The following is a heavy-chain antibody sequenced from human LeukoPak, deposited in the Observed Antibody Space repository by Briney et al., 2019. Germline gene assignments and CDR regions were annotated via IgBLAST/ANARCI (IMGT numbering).Heavy chain of an antibody. CDR1: TYSISSGYS. J-gene: IGHJ3*01. CDR2: MYLSGTT. CDR3: AKTDYGHYSGFEG. V-gene: IGHV4-38-2*01. Sequence: PSETLSLTCVVSTYSISSGYSWGWIRQPPGKGLEWIGSMYLSGTTYYNPSLKSRVTISVDKSENQFSLKVNFVTAADTAVYFCAKTDYGHYSGFEGWGQGIMVTVSS. D-gene: IGHD4-17*01.